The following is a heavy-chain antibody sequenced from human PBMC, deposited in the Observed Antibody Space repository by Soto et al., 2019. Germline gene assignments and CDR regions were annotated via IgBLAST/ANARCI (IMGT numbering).Heavy chain of an antibody. Sequence: QVQLVQSGAEVKKPGASVKVSCKASGYTFTSYGISWVRQAPGQGLEWMGWISAYNGNTNYAQKLQGRVTMTTDTSTRTAYMELRSLRSDDTAVYYCARDLSPYCSSTSCYQEYNWFDPWGQGTLVTVSS. CDR1: GYTFTSYG. CDR2: ISAYNGNT. D-gene: IGHD2-2*01. V-gene: IGHV1-18*01. CDR3: ARDLSPYCSSTSCYQEYNWFDP. J-gene: IGHJ5*02.